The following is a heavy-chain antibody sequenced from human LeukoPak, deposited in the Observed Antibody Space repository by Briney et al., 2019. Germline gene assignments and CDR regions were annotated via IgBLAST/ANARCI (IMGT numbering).Heavy chain of an antibody. J-gene: IGHJ4*02. D-gene: IGHD3-9*01. CDR3: ARGGYTTAYYYFDY. V-gene: IGHV4-59*08. CDR1: GGSVSSYY. CDR2: IYFSGST. Sequence: SETLSLTCTVSGGSVSSYYWSWIRQFPGKGLEWIGYIYFSGSTSYNPSLESRVTISLDTSQNQFSLKLSSVTAADTAVYFCARGGYTTAYYYFDYWSQGTLVTVSS.